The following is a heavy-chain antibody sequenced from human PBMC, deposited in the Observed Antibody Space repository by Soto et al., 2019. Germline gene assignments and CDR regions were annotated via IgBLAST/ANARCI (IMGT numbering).Heavy chain of an antibody. CDR3: AGWGNDYYDYYGMDV. CDR1: GYTFTSYA. V-gene: IGHV1-3*01. J-gene: IGHJ6*02. D-gene: IGHD3-16*01. Sequence: QVQLVQSGAEVKKPGASVKVSCKASGYTFTSYAMHWVRQAPGQRLEWMGWINAGNGNTKYSQKFQGRVTITRDTSASTAYRELSSLRSEDTAVYYCAGWGNDYYDYYGMDVWGQGTTVTVSS. CDR2: INAGNGNT.